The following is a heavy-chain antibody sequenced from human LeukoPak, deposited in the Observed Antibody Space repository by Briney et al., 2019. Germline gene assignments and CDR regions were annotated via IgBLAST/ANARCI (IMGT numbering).Heavy chain of an antibody. Sequence: GGSLRLSCAASGFTVSSNYMSWVRKAPGKGLEWVSVSYSGGSTYYADSVKGRFTISRDNSKNTLYLQMNSLRAEDTAVYYCARDADAIPVVGATYTWGQGTLVTVSS. J-gene: IGHJ5*02. V-gene: IGHV3-53*01. CDR3: ARDADAIPVVGATYT. D-gene: IGHD1-26*01. CDR1: GFTVSSNY. CDR2: SYSGGST.